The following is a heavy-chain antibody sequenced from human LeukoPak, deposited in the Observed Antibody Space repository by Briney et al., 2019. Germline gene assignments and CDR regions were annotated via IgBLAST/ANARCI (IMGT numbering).Heavy chain of an antibody. Sequence: ASVKVSCKASGYTFTGYYMHWVRQAPGQGLEWMGWINPNSGGTNYAQKFQGRVTMTRDTSISTAYMELSRLRSDDTAVYYCARAKLRIAAAGTAPNWFDPWGQGTLVTVSS. CDR1: GYTFTGYY. V-gene: IGHV1-2*02. J-gene: IGHJ5*02. CDR2: INPNSGGT. D-gene: IGHD6-13*01. CDR3: ARAKLRIAAAGTAPNWFDP.